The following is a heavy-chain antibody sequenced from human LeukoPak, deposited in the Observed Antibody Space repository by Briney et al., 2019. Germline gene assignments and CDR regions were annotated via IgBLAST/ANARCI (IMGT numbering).Heavy chain of an antibody. CDR1: GFTFSTYT. Sequence: GGSLRLSCAASGFTFSTYTMNWVRQAPGQGLEWVSYIFSSSSTMYYADSVKGRFTISRDNAKKSLFLQMNSLRAEDTAVYYCARVSPELSTPLGPNYYYYYMDVWGKGTTVTISS. V-gene: IGHV3-48*01. J-gene: IGHJ6*03. D-gene: IGHD3-16*02. CDR3: ARVSPELSTPLGPNYYYYYMDV. CDR2: IFSSSSTM.